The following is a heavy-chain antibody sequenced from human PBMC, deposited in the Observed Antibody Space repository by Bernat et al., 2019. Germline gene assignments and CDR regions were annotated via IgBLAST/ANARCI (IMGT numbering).Heavy chain of an antibody. CDR3: ARGLFGPLPGY. Sequence: QVQLQQWGAGLLKPSETLSLTCVVYGGSFSGYYWSWISKPPGKGLDWIGEINHSGSTNYNPSLKSRVTISEDKSKNQFSLTLNSVTAADTAVYYCARGLFGPLPGYWGQGNLVTDSS. V-gene: IGHV4-34*01. J-gene: IGHJ4*02. CDR1: GGSFSGYY. CDR2: INHSGST. D-gene: IGHD3-16*01.